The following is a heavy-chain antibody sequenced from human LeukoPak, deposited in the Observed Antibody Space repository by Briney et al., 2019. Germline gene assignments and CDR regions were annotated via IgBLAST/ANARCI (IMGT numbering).Heavy chain of an antibody. D-gene: IGHD3-9*01. V-gene: IGHV3-11*04. J-gene: IGHJ3*02. Sequence: PGGPLSHSCAASVFTFSCYNMSWIRQAPGPGLAWFSNLSSPCSAWYFADSAKRRFTIPRDNAKNSLYLQMNSLRAEYTAVYHCASPDRRYGDAFDIWDPGTMVTVSS. CDR2: LSSPCSAW. CDR3: ASPDRRYGDAFDI. CDR1: VFTFSCYN.